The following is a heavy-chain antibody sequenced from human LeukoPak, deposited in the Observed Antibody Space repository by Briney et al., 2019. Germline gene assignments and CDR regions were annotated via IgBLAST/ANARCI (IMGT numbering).Heavy chain of an antibody. V-gene: IGHV3-43*01. CDR3: TKVESRFLEWLLPDY. CDR1: GFTFDDYT. D-gene: IGHD3-3*01. CDR2: ISWDGGST. J-gene: IGHJ4*02. Sequence: GGSLRLSCAASGFTFDDYTMHWVRHAPGKGLEWVSLISWDGGSTYYADSVKGRFTISRDNSKNSLYLQMNSLRTEDTASYYCTKVESRFLEWLLPDYWGQGTLVTVSS.